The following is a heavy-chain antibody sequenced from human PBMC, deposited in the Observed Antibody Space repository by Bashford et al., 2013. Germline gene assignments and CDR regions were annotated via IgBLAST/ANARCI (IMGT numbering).Heavy chain of an antibody. D-gene: IGHD3/OR15-3a*01. V-gene: IGHV4-34*01. CDR2: INHSGST. J-gene: IGHJ4*03. Sequence: GSLRLSCVASGFTFSGLLLELDPPAPGRGLEWIGEINHSGSTNYNPSLKSRVTISVDTSKNQFSLKLSSVTAADTAVYYCARAPMGLVTFDYWGPG. CDR3: ARAPMGLVTFDY. CDR1: GFTFSGLL.